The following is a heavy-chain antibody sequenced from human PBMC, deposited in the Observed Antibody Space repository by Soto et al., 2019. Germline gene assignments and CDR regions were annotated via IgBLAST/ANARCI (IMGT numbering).Heavy chain of an antibody. V-gene: IGHV3-21*01. CDR1: GFPFSSYS. Sequence: GGSLRLSCAASGFPFSSYSMNWVRQAPGKGLEWVSCISSSSTYIYYADSVKGRFTISRDNAQNSLYLQMNSLRAEDTAVYYCARGGPLNPDSGYDPTFDYWGQGTLVTVSS. CDR2: ISSSSTYI. J-gene: IGHJ4*02. D-gene: IGHD5-12*01. CDR3: ARGGPLNPDSGYDPTFDY.